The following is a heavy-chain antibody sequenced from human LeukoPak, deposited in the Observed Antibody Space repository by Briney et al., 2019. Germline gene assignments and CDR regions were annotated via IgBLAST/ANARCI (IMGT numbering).Heavy chain of an antibody. V-gene: IGHV3-9*01. CDR3: AKGSGYSSGWYLFDY. Sequence: PGGSLRLSCAASGFTFGDYAMHWVRQAPGKGLEWVSGISWNSGSIGYADSVKGRFTISRDNAKNSLYLQMNSLRAEDTALYYCAKGSGYSSGWYLFDYWGQGTLVTVSS. CDR2: ISWNSGSI. D-gene: IGHD6-19*01. CDR1: GFTFGDYA. J-gene: IGHJ4*02.